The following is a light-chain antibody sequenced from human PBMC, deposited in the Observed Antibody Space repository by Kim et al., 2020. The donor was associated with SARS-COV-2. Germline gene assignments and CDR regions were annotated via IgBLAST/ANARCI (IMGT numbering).Light chain of an antibody. J-gene: IGLJ2*01. CDR1: SSDVGGYNY. CDR2: EVS. CDR3: SSYAGSNNLV. V-gene: IGLV2-8*01. Sequence: GQSFTTSCPGTSSDVGGYNYVSWYQQHPAKAPKLMIYEVSKRPSGVPDRFSGSKSGNTASLTVSGLQAEDEADYYCSSYAGSNNLVFGGGTQLTVL.